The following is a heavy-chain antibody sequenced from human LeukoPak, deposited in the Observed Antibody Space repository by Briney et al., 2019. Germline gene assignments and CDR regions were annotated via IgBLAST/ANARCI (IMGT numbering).Heavy chain of an antibody. Sequence: ASVKVSCKASGYTFTSYDINWVRQATGQGLEWMGWMNPNSGNTGYAQKFQGRVTMTRNTSISTAYMELSSLRSEDTAVYYCARERGYSSSDAFDIWGQRTMVTVSS. CDR2: MNPNSGNT. J-gene: IGHJ3*02. CDR1: GYTFTSYD. CDR3: ARERGYSSSDAFDI. D-gene: IGHD6-13*01. V-gene: IGHV1-8*01.